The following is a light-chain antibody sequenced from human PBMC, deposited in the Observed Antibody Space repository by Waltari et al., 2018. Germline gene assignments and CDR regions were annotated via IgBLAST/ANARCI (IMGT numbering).Light chain of an antibody. J-gene: IGKJ1*01. CDR1: ESLVASDGNTY. CDR3: MQGIHRPWT. V-gene: IGKV2-30*01. CDR2: KVS. Sequence: DVVMTQSPLSLSVTLGQSASISCRSSESLVASDGNTYFNWFQQRPGQSPRRLLYKVSNRDSGVPDRFSGSGSGPDFTLRITRVEAEDVGVYYCMQGIHRPWTFGQGTKVEIK.